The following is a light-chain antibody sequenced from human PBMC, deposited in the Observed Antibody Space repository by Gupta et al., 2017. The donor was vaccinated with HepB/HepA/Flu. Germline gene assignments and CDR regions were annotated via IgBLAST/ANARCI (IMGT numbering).Light chain of an antibody. CDR3: QQCYRTPR. CDR1: QSISSY. CDR2: AAS. J-gene: IGKJ2*03. Sequence: DIHMTQSPSSLSAAVGDRVTITCRASQSISSYLNWYQQKSGKAPKLLIYAASSLPSGVPSRLSGSGSGTDFTLTISRLQPDDFATYYWQQCYRTPRFGQGTKLEIK. V-gene: IGKV1-39*01.